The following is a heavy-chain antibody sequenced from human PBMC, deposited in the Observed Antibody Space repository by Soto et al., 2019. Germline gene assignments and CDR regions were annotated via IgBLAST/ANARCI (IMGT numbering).Heavy chain of an antibody. CDR1: GFTFSSYG. CDR2: ISYDGSNK. V-gene: IGHV3-30*03. J-gene: IGHJ5*02. CDR3: ARDLGTNGVLSNWFDP. D-gene: IGHD2-8*01. Sequence: GGSLRLSCAASGFTFSSYGMHWVRQAPGKGLEWVAVISYDGSNKYYADSVKGRFTISRDNSKNTLYLQMNSLRAEDTAVYYCARDLGTNGVLSNWFDPWGQGTLVTVSS.